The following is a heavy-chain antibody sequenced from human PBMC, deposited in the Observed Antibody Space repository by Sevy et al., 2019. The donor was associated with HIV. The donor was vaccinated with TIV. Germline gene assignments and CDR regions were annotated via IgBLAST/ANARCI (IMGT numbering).Heavy chain of an antibody. CDR3: ARGKSGYGYALNY. D-gene: IGHD5-18*01. CDR2: IHSDDTT. J-gene: IGHJ4*02. V-gene: IGHV3-66*01. Sequence: GGSLRLSCAASGFTVNSNYMTWVRQAPGKGLEGVSVIHSDDTTYHADSMKDRLTISRDNFKNTLYLHMSSLRAEDTAVYYCARGKSGYGYALNYWGQGTLVTVSS. CDR1: GFTVNSNY.